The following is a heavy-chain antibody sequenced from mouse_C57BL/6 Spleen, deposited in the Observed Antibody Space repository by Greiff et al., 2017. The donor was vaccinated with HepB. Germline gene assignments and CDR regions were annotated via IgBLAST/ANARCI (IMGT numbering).Heavy chain of an antibody. Sequence: QVQLQQPGAELVMPGASVKLSCKASGYTFTSYWMHWVKQRPGQGLEWIGEIDPSDSYTNYNQKFKGKSTLTGDKSSSTAYMQLSSLTSEDSAVYYCARGAYDFDYWGQGTTLTVSS. CDR1: GYTFTSYW. J-gene: IGHJ2*01. CDR2: IDPSDSYT. V-gene: IGHV1-69*01. CDR3: ARGAYDFDY. D-gene: IGHD2-14*01.